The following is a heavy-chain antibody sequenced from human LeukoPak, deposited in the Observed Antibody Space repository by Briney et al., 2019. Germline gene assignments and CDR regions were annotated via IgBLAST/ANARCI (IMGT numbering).Heavy chain of an antibody. CDR2: INHSGST. Sequence: SETLSLTCTVSGGSISSGASDWGWIRQHPKRGLEWVGYINHSGSTYYNPSLGSRVTMSVDTSKNQFSLKLSSVTAADSAVYHCARAARQGFTMIVVPFFYFDLWGRGTLVTVSS. CDR1: GGSISSGASD. CDR3: ARAARQGFTMIVVPFFYFDL. V-gene: IGHV4-31*03. J-gene: IGHJ2*01. D-gene: IGHD3-22*01.